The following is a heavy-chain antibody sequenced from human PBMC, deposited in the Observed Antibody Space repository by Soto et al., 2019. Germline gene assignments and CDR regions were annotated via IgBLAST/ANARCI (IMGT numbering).Heavy chain of an antibody. J-gene: IGHJ6*02. CDR1: GFTFSSYA. CDR3: ETERYCGSTSCYRRYYYYYGMEV. Sequence: QVQLVESGGGVVQPGRSLRLSCAASGFTFSSYAMHWVRQAPGKGLELVAVISYDGNNKYYADSVKGRFTISRDNSTNTLYLHMNRLRAEDTAVYYYETERYCGSTSCYRRYYYYYGMEVWGQATKVTIYS. CDR2: ISYDGNNK. V-gene: IGHV3-30-3*01. D-gene: IGHD2-2*01.